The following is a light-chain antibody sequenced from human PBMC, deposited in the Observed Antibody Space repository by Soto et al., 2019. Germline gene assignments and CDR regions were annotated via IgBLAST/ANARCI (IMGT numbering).Light chain of an antibody. CDR1: QSISSY. V-gene: IGKV3-11*01. CDR2: DAS. CDR3: QHRSNWPSIT. J-gene: IGKJ5*01. Sequence: EIVLTHSPGTLSLSPGERATLSCRASQSISSYLAWYQQKPGQAPRLLMYDASNRATGIPARFSGSGSGTDFTLTISSLEPEDFAVYYCQHRSNWPSITFGQGTRLEIK.